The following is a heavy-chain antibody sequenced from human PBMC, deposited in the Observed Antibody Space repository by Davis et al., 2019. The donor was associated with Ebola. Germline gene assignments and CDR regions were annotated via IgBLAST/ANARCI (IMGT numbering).Heavy chain of an antibody. CDR1: GFTVSSNY. CDR2: ISADAAST. CDR3: ARELGYGSGVDY. Sequence: GESLKISCAASGFTVSSNYMSWVRQAPGKGLEWLSAISADAASTYYADSVKGRFTISRDISTNTVYLQMSSLGVADTALYYCARELGYGSGVDYWGQGTLVTVSS. D-gene: IGHD3-10*01. J-gene: IGHJ4*02. V-gene: IGHV3-23*01.